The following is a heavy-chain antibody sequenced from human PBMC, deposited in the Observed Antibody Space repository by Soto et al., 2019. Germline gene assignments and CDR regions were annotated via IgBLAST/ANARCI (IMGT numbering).Heavy chain of an antibody. Sequence: LRLSCSASGFTFSSYAMHWVHQAPGKGLEYVSAISSNGGSTYYADSVKGRFTISRDNSKNTLYLQMSSLRAEDTAVYYCVRARYDSCASHWGQGTMVTVSS. CDR1: GFTFSSYA. CDR3: VRARYDSCASH. V-gene: IGHV3-64D*06. D-gene: IGHD3-22*01. J-gene: IGHJ4*01. CDR2: ISSNGGST.